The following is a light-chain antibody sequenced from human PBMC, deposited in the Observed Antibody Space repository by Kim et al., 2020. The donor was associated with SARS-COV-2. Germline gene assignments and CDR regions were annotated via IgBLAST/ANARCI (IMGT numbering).Light chain of an antibody. CDR1: QNISRF. J-gene: IGKJ5*01. V-gene: IGKV1-39*01. Sequence: ASVGDRVTMTCRASQNISRFFNWFQQKPGKAPNLLIYTASRLQSGVPSRFSGSGSGTYFTLTITSLQPEDFATYFCQQSYSIPLTFGQGTRLEIK. CDR3: QQSYSIPLT. CDR2: TAS.